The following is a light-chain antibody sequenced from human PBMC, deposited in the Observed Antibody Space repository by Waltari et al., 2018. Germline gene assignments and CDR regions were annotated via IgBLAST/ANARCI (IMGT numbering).Light chain of an antibody. CDR2: YVA. Sequence: QSALTQPRSVSGSPGQSVTISCSGTSSDVGVYDFISWYQPHPSKAPKLMLYYVAKRPSGVPDRFSGSKSDNTASLTISGLQAEDEADYYCCSYAGSYFWVFGGGTKLTVL. V-gene: IGLV2-11*01. J-gene: IGLJ3*02. CDR3: CSYAGSYFWV. CDR1: SSDVGVYDF.